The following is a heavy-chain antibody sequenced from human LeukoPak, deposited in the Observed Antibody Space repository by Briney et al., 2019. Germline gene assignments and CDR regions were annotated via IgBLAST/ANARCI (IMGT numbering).Heavy chain of an antibody. Sequence: ASVKVSCKASGYTFTDYYIHWVRQAPGQGLEWMGWINPNSGGTNSAQKFQGRVTMTRDTSISTNYIELSRLRSDDTAVYYCARIRDIASWYSDYWGQGTLVTVSS. J-gene: IGHJ4*02. CDR3: ARIRDIASWYSDY. D-gene: IGHD6-13*01. V-gene: IGHV1-2*02. CDR2: INPNSGGT. CDR1: GYTFTDYY.